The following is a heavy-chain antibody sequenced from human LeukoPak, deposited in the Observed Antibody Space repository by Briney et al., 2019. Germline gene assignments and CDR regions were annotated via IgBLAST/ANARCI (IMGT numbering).Heavy chain of an antibody. D-gene: IGHD3-3*01. Sequence: SETLSLTCAVYGGSFSGYYWSWIRQPPGKGLEWIGEINHSGSTNYNPSLKSRVTISVDTSKNQFSLKLSSVTAADTAMYYCARGRYDFWSGYRPFDYWGQGTLVTVSS. CDR1: GGSFSGYY. CDR2: INHSGST. V-gene: IGHV4-34*01. J-gene: IGHJ4*02. CDR3: ARGRYDFWSGYRPFDY.